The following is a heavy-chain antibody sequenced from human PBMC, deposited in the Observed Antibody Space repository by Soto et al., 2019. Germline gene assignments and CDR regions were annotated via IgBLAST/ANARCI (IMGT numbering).Heavy chain of an antibody. CDR3: ARVGVRNYDGVLDI. D-gene: IGHD1-7*01. J-gene: IGHJ3*02. V-gene: IGHV1-8*01. Sequence: GASVQVSCKASGYTFTSYDINWVRQATGQGLEWMGWMNPNSGNTGYAQKFQGRVTMTRNTSISTAYMELSSLRSEDTAVYYCARVGVRNYDGVLDIWGQGTMVTVSS. CDR1: GYTFTSYD. CDR2: MNPNSGNT.